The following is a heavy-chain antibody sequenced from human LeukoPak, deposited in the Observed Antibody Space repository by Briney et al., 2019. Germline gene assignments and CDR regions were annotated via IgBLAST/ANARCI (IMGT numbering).Heavy chain of an antibody. CDR3: ARFAVTALPDAFDI. CDR2: IYHSGST. J-gene: IGHJ3*02. Sequence: PSETLSLTCAVSGGSISSTNWWSWVRQPPGKGLEWIGEIYHSGSTNYNPSLKSRVTISVDKSKNQFSLKLSSVTAADTAMYYCARFAVTALPDAFDIWGQGTMVTVSS. D-gene: IGHD2-21*02. CDR1: GGSISSTNW. V-gene: IGHV4-4*02.